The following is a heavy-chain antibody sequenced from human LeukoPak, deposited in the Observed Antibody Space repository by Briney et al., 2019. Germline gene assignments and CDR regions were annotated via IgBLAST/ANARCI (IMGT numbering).Heavy chain of an antibody. CDR3: ARLLLKRGYSGYDYYYGMDV. D-gene: IGHD5-12*01. CDR2: IYYSGST. J-gene: IGHJ6*02. V-gene: IGHV4-59*08. Sequence: KPGGSLRLSCAASGFTVSSNYMSWVRQAPGKGLEWIGYIYYSGSTNYNPSLKGRVTISVDTSKNQFSLKLSSVTAADTAVYYCARLLLKRGYSGYDYYYGMDVWGQGTTVTVSS. CDR1: GFTVSSNY.